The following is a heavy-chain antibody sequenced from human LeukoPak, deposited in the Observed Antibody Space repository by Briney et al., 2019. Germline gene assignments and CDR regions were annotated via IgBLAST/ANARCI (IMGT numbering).Heavy chain of an antibody. CDR3: AKDRREYSSGWKIFDY. D-gene: IGHD6-19*01. CDR1: GFTFSSYA. CDR2: ISGSGGST. J-gene: IGHJ4*02. V-gene: IGHV3-23*01. Sequence: GGSLRLSCAASGFTFSSYAMSWVRQAPGKGLEWASAISGSGGSTYYADSVKGRFTISRDNSKNTLYLQMNSLRAEDTAVYYCAKDRREYSSGWKIFDYWGQGTLVTVSS.